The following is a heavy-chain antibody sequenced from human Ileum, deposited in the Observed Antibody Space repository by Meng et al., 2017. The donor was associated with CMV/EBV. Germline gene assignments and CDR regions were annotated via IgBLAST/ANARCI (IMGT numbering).Heavy chain of an antibody. V-gene: IGHV4-59*01. CDR1: GGSISSYY. J-gene: IGHJ6*02. CDR2: IYYSGST. Sequence: SETLSLTCTVSGGSISSYYWSWIRQPPGKGLEWIGYIYYSGSTNYNPSLKSRVTISVDTSKNQFSLKLSSVTAADTAVYYCARGYYYGSGSKPHGYYYYGMDVWGQGTTVT. CDR3: ARGYYYGSGSKPHGYYYYGMDV. D-gene: IGHD3-10*01.